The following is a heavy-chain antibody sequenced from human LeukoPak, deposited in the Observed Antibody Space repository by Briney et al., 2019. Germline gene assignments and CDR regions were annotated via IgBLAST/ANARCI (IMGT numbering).Heavy chain of an antibody. V-gene: IGHV3-9*01. J-gene: IGHJ4*02. CDR2: ISWNSGSI. CDR3: AKDWDSSIYYFDY. Sequence: GGSLRLSCAASGFTFDDYAMHWVRQAPGKGLEWVSGISWNSGSIGYADSVKGRFTISRDNAKNSLYLQMNSLRAEDTALYYCAKDWDSSIYYFDYLGQGTLVTVSS. CDR1: GFTFDDYA. D-gene: IGHD6-13*01.